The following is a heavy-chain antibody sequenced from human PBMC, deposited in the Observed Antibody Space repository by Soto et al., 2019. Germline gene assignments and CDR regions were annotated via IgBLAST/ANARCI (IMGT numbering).Heavy chain of an antibody. D-gene: IGHD6-19*01. CDR3: AKKGGHYISSGWYFDY. CDR1: GFTFSSYA. V-gene: IGHV3-23*01. Sequence: GGSLRLSCAASGFTFSSYAMSWVRQAPGKGLEWVSAISGSGGSTYYADSVKGRFTISRDNSKNTLYLQMNSLRAEDTAVYYCAKKGGHYISSGWYFDYWGQGTLVTVSS. J-gene: IGHJ4*02. CDR2: ISGSGGST.